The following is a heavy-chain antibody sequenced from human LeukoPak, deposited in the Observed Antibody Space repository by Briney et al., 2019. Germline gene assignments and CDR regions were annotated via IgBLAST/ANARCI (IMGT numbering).Heavy chain of an antibody. CDR2: ISYDGSNK. CDR3: ARHPRRSTSYLYYYGMDV. V-gene: IGHV3-30*03. Sequence: TGGSLRLSCAASGFTFSSYGMHWVRQAPGKGLEWVAVISYDGSNKYYADSVKGRFTISRDNSKNTLYLQMNSLRAEDTAVYYCARHPRRSTSYLYYYGMDVWGQGTTVTVSS. J-gene: IGHJ6*02. D-gene: IGHD2-2*01. CDR1: GFTFSSYG.